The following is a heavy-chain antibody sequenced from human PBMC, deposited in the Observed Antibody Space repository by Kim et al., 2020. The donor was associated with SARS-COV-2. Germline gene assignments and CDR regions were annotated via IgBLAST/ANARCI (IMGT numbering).Heavy chain of an antibody. CDR1: GFTFSSYA. CDR3: ARETRDAFDI. J-gene: IGHJ3*02. V-gene: IGHV3-30*04. CDR2: ISYDGSNK. Sequence: GGSLRLSCAASGFTFSSYAMHWVRQAPGKGLEWVAVISYDGSNKYYADSVKGRFTISRDNSKNTLYLQMNSLRAEDTAVYYCARETRDAFDIWGQGTMVTVSS.